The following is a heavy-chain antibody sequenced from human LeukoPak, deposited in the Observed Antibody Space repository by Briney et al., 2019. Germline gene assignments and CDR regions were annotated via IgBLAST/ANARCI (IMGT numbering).Heavy chain of an antibody. CDR3: ARDGWDYYDSSGYFLFDAFDI. CDR1: GFTFSSYA. CDR2: ISYDGSNK. D-gene: IGHD3-22*01. J-gene: IGHJ3*02. Sequence: GGSLRLSCAASGFTFSSYAMHWVRQAPGKGLEWVAVISYDGSNKYYADSVKGRFTISRDNSKNTLYLQMNSLRAEDTAVYYCARDGWDYYDSSGYFLFDAFDIWGQGTMVTVSS. V-gene: IGHV3-30*04.